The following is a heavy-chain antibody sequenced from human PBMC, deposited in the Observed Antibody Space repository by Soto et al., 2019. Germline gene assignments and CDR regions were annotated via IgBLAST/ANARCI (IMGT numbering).Heavy chain of an antibody. CDR2: ISSSSSTI. D-gene: IGHD7-27*01. V-gene: IGHV3-48*01. CDR1: GFTFSSYS. CDR3: VKGRNWASGSDY. J-gene: IGHJ4*02. Sequence: SGFTFSSYSMNWVRQAPGKGLEWVSYISSSSSTIYYADSVKGRFTISRDNAKNLLYLQMSSLTVEDTAVYYCVKGRNWASGSDYRGQGTLVTVSS.